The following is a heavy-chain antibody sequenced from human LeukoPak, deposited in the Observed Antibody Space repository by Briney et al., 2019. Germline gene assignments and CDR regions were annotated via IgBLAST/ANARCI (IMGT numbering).Heavy chain of an antibody. CDR2: IYYSGST. J-gene: IGHJ4*02. Sequence: SETLSLTCTVSGGSISSYYWSWIRQPPGKGLEWIGYIYYSGSTNYNPSLKSRVTISVDTSKNQFSLKLSSVTAADTAVYYCARSGRGAAAGNDYWGQGTLVTVSS. D-gene: IGHD6-13*01. CDR3: ARSGRGAAAGNDY. CDR1: GGSISSYY. V-gene: IGHV4-59*01.